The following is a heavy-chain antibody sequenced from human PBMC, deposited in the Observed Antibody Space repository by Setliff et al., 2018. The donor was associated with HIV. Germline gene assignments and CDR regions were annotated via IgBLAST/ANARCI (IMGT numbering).Heavy chain of an antibody. V-gene: IGHV1-18*01. CDR1: GYTFTSYG. CDR2: ISAYNGNT. D-gene: IGHD6-13*01. J-gene: IGHJ4*02. Sequence: ASVKVSCKASGYTFTSYGISWVRQAPGQGLEWMGWISAYNGNTNYAQKLQGRVTITSDTSISTAYMELSSLRSEDTAVYYCARGSGFIEAAGTDYWGQGTLVTVSS. CDR3: ARGSGFIEAAGTDY.